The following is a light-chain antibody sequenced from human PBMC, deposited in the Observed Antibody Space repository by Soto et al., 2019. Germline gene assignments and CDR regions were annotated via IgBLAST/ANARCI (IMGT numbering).Light chain of an antibody. V-gene: IGKV1-5*03. CDR3: QQYSKEST. Sequence: DVEMTQSPSTLPTSIGDRVTINCRASQNVSNWLAWYQQKPGKAPKLMIYKASRLESGVPSSFSASGSGTDFTLTIISLQSDDFATYFCQQYSKESTFGQGTKLEIK. J-gene: IGKJ2*01. CDR2: KAS. CDR1: QNVSNW.